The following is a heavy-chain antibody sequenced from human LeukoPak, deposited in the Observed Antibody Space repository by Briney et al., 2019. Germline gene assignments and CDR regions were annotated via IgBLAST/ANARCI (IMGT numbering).Heavy chain of an antibody. CDR1: GFTFSTYA. J-gene: IGHJ2*01. Sequence: PGGSLRLSCAASGFTFSTYAMNWVRQAPGKGLEWVSTLSGSGGTTYYADSVKGRFTISRDNSKNTLFLHMNSLRAEDTAVYYCAKDTGGWYFDLWGRGALVTVSP. CDR3: AKDTGGWYFDL. V-gene: IGHV3-23*01. D-gene: IGHD1-26*01. CDR2: LSGSGGTT.